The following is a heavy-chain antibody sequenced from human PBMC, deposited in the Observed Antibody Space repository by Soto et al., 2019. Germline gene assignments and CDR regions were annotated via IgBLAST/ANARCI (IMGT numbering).Heavy chain of an antibody. D-gene: IGHD5-18*01. CDR1: GGSISSGGYY. V-gene: IGHV4-31*03. CDR2: IYYSGST. CDR3: ARESHTAMVYFDY. J-gene: IGHJ4*02. Sequence: SETLSLTCTVSGGSISSGGYYWSWIRQHPGKGLEWIGYIYYSGSTYYNPSLKSRVTISVDTSKNQFSLKLSSVTAADTAVYYCARESHTAMVYFDYWGQGTMVTVSS.